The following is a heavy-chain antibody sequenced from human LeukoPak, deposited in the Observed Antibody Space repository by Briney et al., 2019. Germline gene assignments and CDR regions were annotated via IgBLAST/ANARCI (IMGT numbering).Heavy chain of an antibody. J-gene: IGHJ4*02. Sequence: SVKVSCKASGGTFSSDAISWVRQAPGQGLEWIGGIIPIFGTANYAQKFQGRVTITADESTSTAYMELSSLRSEDTAVYYCATERGLGSRGFGYWGQGTLVTVSS. V-gene: IGHV1-69*13. CDR1: GGTFSSDA. CDR3: ATERGLGSRGFGY. D-gene: IGHD1-26*01. CDR2: IIPIFGTA.